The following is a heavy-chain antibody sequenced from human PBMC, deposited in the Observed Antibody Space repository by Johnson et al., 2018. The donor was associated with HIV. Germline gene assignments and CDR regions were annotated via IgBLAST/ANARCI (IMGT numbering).Heavy chain of an antibody. Sequence: VQLVESGGGLVQPGRSLRLSCAASGFTFDDYAMHWVRQVPGKGLEWVSGISWNSDNIGYADSVTGRFTISRDNSKNTLYLQMNSLRPEETAVYYCARDGTTGPSGDAFDIWGQGTMVTVSS. CDR1: GFTFDDYA. D-gene: IGHD1-1*01. CDR3: ARDGTTGPSGDAFDI. V-gene: IGHV3-9*01. CDR2: ISWNSDNI. J-gene: IGHJ3*02.